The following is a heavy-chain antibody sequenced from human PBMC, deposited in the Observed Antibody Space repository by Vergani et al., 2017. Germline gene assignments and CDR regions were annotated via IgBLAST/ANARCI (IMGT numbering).Heavy chain of an antibody. CDR3: ARDLSGSYYRGGGYFDY. Sequence: QVQLVESGGGVVQPGRSLRLSCAASGFTFSSYGMHWVRQAPGKGLEWVAVIWYDGSNKYYADSVKGRFTISRDNSKNTLYLQMNSLGAEDTAVYYCARDLSGSYYRGGGYFDYWGQGTLVTVSS. D-gene: IGHD1-26*01. J-gene: IGHJ4*02. CDR1: GFTFSSYG. CDR2: IWYDGSNK. V-gene: IGHV3-33*01.